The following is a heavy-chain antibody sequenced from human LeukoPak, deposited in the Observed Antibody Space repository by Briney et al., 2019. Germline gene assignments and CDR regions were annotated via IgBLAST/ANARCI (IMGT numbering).Heavy chain of an antibody. CDR3: ASSISIVVVPAAIDYFDY. V-gene: IGHV1-18*01. Sequence: GASVKVSCKASGYTFTSYGISWVRQAPGQGPEWMGWVSAYNGNTNYAQKLQGRVTMTTDTSTSTAYMELRSLRSDDTAVYYCASSISIVVVPAAIDYFDYWGQGTLVTVSS. J-gene: IGHJ4*02. D-gene: IGHD2-2*02. CDR1: GYTFTSYG. CDR2: VSAYNGNT.